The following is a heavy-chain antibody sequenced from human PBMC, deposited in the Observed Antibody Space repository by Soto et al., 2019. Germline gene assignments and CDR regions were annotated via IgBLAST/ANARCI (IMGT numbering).Heavy chain of an antibody. J-gene: IGHJ5*02. CDR3: ARVPYP. Sequence: SETLSLTCTVSGGSISSPNFYWSWIRQHPGKGLEWIGHIYYNGTTYYNPTLKSRVSISVDTSKNQFSLKLSSMTAADTAVYYCARVPYPWGQGTLVTVSS. V-gene: IGHV4-31*03. CDR1: GGSISSPNFY. CDR2: IYYNGTT.